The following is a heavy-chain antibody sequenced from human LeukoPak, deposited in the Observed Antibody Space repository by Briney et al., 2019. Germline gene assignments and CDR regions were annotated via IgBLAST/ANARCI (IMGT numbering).Heavy chain of an antibody. CDR1: GITPSGYW. CDR2: INFDGSDT. V-gene: IGHV3-74*01. J-gene: IGHJ4*02. D-gene: IGHD3-16*01. Sequence: GGSLRLSCAASGITPSGYWMHWVRQAPGKGLVWVSRINFDGSDTSYADFVKGRFTISRDNAKNTLSLQMNSLRAEDTAVYYCTRSLMDWGQGIRVTVSS. CDR3: TRSLMD.